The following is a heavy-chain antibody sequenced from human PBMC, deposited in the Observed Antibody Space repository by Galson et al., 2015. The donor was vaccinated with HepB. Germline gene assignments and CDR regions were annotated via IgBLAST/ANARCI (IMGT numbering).Heavy chain of an antibody. CDR3: ARVDADIVVVPAAIGVNYYYYMDV. CDR2: IYYSGST. J-gene: IGHJ6*03. V-gene: IGHV4-31*03. Sequence: TLSLTCTVSGGSISSGGYYWSWIRQHPGKGLEWIGYIYYSGSTYYNPSLKSRVTISVDTSKNQFSLKLSSVTAADTAVYYCARVDADIVVVPAAIGVNYYYYMDVWGKGTTVTVSS. D-gene: IGHD2-2*02. CDR1: GGSISSGGYY.